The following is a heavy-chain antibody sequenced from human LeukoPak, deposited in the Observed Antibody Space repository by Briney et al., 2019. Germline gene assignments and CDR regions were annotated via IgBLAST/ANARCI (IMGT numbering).Heavy chain of an antibody. J-gene: IGHJ4*02. CDR3: AKDPGVRAVAGFGVGDY. CDR2: ISGSGGST. CDR1: GFTFSSSG. Sequence: PGGSLRLSCAASGFTFSSSGISWVRQAPGKGLEWVSAISGSGGSTYYADSVKGRFTISRDNSKNTLYLQMNSLRAEDTAVYYCAKDPGVRAVAGFGVGDYWGQGALVTVSS. D-gene: IGHD6-19*01. V-gene: IGHV3-23*01.